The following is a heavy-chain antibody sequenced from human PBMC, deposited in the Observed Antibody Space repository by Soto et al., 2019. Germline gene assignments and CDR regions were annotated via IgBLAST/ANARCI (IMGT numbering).Heavy chain of an antibody. CDR2: IKSKTDGGTT. J-gene: IGHJ4*02. D-gene: IGHD3-10*01. V-gene: IGHV3-15*07. CDR3: TTDLLFWFGELTPRGDFDY. CDR1: GFTFSNAW. Sequence: EVQLVESGGGLVKPGGSLRLSCAASGFTFSNAWMNWVRQAPGKGLEWVGRIKSKTDGGTTDYAAPVKGRFTISRDDSKNTLYLQMNSLKTEDTAVYYCTTDLLFWFGELTPRGDFDYWGQGTLVTVSS.